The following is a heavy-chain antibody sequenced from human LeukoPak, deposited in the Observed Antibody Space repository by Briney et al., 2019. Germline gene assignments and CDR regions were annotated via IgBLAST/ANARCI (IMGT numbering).Heavy chain of an antibody. CDR2: IHYSGST. J-gene: IGHJ4*02. D-gene: IGHD4-23*01. Sequence: SETLSLTCTVSGDSISSFYWSWIRQPPGKGLEWIGYIHYSGSTNYNASLKSRVTISVDTSKNQFSLKLISVTAADTAVYYCARYGRWSPRTYFDYWGQGTLVTVSS. CDR3: ARYGRWSPRTYFDY. V-gene: IGHV4-59*01. CDR1: GDSISSFY.